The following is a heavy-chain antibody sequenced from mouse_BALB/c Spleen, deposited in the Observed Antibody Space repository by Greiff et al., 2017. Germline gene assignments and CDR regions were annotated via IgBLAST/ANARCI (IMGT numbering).Heavy chain of an antibody. V-gene: IGHV1-66*01. J-gene: IGHJ3*01. CDR3: ARDDGYWFAY. Sequence: QVQLQQSGPELVKPGASVKISCKASGYSFTSYYIHWVKQRPGQGLEWIGWIFPGSGNTKYNEKVKGKATLTADTSSSTAYMQLSSLTSEDSAVYFCARDDGYWFAYWGQGTLVTVSA. D-gene: IGHD2-3*01. CDR1: GYSFTSYY. CDR2: IFPGSGNT.